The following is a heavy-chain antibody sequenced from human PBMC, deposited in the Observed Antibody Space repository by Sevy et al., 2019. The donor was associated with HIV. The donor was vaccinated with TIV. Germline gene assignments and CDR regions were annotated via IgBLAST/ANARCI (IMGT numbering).Heavy chain of an antibody. CDR2: ISGSGGTT. CDR3: AKDYDFWSGYHDY. CDR1: GFTFSSYA. J-gene: IGHJ4*02. Sequence: GGYLRLSCAASGFTFSSYAMSWVRQAPGKGLEWVSAISGSGGTTYYADSVKGRFTISRDNSKNTLYLQMNSLRAEDTAVYYCAKDYDFWSGYHDYWGQGTLVTVSS. D-gene: IGHD3-3*01. V-gene: IGHV3-23*01.